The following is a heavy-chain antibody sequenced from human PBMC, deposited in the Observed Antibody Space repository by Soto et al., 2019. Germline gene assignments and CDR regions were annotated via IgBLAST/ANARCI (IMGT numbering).Heavy chain of an antibody. CDR1: GGTFSSYT. CDR2: IIPILGIA. V-gene: IGHV1-69*02. CDR3: ARALYCSSTSCEFDY. D-gene: IGHD2-2*01. J-gene: IGHJ4*02. Sequence: QVQLVQSGAEVKKPGSSVKVSCKASGGTFSSYTISWVRQAPGQGLEWMGRIIPILGIANYAQKFQGRVTITADKSTSTAYMELSSLRSEDTAVYYCARALYCSSTSCEFDYWGQGTLVTVSS.